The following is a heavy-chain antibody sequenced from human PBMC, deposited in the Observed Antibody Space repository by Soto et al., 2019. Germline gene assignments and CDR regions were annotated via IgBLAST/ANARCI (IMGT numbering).Heavy chain of an antibody. CDR2: INPNSGGT. D-gene: IGHD6-13*01. Sequence: WGSVKVCFKASGYPFTGYYMHWVRRAPGQGLEWMGWINPNSGGTNYAQKFQGRVTMTRYTSISTAYMELSRLRSYDTAVYYCARVRAASNYFDYWGQGTLVTVSS. CDR1: GYPFTGYY. CDR3: ARVRAASNYFDY. J-gene: IGHJ4*02. V-gene: IGHV1-2*02.